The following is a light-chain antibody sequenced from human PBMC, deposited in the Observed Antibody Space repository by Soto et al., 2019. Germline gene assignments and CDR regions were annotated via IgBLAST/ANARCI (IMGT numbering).Light chain of an antibody. Sequence: EIVMTQSPATLSVSPGERATLSCRATQSVSSNLAWYQQKPGQAPRRLIYQASTRATGIPARFSGSGSGKEFTLTISSLQSEDFAVYYCQQYNKWPLTFGGGTKVEIK. V-gene: IGKV3-15*01. CDR1: QSVSSN. J-gene: IGKJ4*01. CDR3: QQYNKWPLT. CDR2: QAS.